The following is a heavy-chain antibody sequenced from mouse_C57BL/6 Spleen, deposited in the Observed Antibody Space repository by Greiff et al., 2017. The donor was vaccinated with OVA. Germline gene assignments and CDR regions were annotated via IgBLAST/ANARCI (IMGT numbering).Heavy chain of an antibody. J-gene: IGHJ4*01. Sequence: QVQLKQSGAELMKPGASVKLSCKATGYTFTGYWIEWVKQRPGHGLEWIGEILPGSGSTNYNEKFKGKATFTADTSSNTAYMQLSSLTTEDSAIYYCAVYSNYGPGTKAMDYWGQGTSVTVSS. CDR3: AVYSNYGPGTKAMDY. D-gene: IGHD2-5*01. CDR1: GYTFTGYW. V-gene: IGHV1-9*01. CDR2: ILPGSGST.